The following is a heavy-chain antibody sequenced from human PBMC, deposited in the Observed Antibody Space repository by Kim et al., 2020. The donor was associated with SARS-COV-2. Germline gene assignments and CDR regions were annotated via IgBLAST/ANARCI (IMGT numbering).Heavy chain of an antibody. V-gene: IGHV3-74*01. CDR2: INPDGRST. CDR3: ARDIEGSSSA. Sequence: GGSLRLSCAASGFTFSSYWMLWVRQAPGKGLVWVSRINPDGRSTDYADFVKGRFTISRDNAKDTLYLQVNSLRAEDTAIYYCARDIEGSSSAWGQGTLVTVSS. J-gene: IGHJ5*02. CDR1: GFTFSSYW. D-gene: IGHD1-26*01.